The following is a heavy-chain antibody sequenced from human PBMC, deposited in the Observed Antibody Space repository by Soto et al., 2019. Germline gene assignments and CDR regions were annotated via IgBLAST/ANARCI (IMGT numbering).Heavy chain of an antibody. CDR1: GGYISSGGYY. D-gene: IGHD2-21*01. CDR3: ARVADASFDY. V-gene: IGHV4-31*03. J-gene: IGHJ4*02. Sequence: PSETLSFTCTVSGGYISSGGYYWSWIRQHPGKGLEWIGYIYYSGSTYYNPSLKSRVTISVDTSKNQFSLKLSSVAAADTAVYYCARVADASFDYWGQGTLVTVSS. CDR2: IYYSGST.